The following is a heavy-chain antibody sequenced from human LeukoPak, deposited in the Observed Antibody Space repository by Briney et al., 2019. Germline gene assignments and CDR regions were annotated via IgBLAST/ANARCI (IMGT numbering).Heavy chain of an antibody. Sequence: PGGSLRLSCAASGFTLSSYSMNWVRQAPGKGLEWVSYISSSSTHIYYADSVKGRFTISRDNARNSLYLQMNSLRAEDTAINYCARSEHSSSSFDYWGQGTLVTVSS. CDR2: ISSSSTHI. V-gene: IGHV3-21*01. CDR1: GFTLSSYS. D-gene: IGHD6-6*01. J-gene: IGHJ4*02. CDR3: ARSEHSSSSFDY.